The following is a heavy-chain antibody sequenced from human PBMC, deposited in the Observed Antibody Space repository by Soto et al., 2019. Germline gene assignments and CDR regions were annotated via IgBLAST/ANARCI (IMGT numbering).Heavy chain of an antibody. Sequence: PSETLSLTCTVSCGSIISYYWSWIRQPPGKGLEWIGYLHYSGSTNYNSSLKSRVTISVDTSKNQFSLKLTSVTTADTAVYYCAGGTYGGPFDFWGQGTLVTVSS. CDR2: LHYSGST. V-gene: IGHV4-59*01. CDR3: AGGTYGGPFDF. J-gene: IGHJ4*02. D-gene: IGHD4-17*01. CDR1: CGSIISYY.